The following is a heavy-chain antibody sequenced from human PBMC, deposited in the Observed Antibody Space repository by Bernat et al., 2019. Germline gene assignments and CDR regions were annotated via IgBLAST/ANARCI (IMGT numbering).Heavy chain of an antibody. D-gene: IGHD3-16*02. J-gene: IGHJ4*02. CDR1: GGSISSSSYY. Sequence: QLQLQESGPGLVKPSETLSLTCTVSGGSISSSSYYWGWIRQPPGKGLEWIGSIYYSGSTYYNPSLKSRVTISVDTSKNQFSLKLSSVTAADTAVYYCAGHKYYDYVWGSYRPTYYFDYWGQGTLVTVSS. CDR2: IYYSGST. V-gene: IGHV4-39*01. CDR3: AGHKYYDYVWGSYRPTYYFDY.